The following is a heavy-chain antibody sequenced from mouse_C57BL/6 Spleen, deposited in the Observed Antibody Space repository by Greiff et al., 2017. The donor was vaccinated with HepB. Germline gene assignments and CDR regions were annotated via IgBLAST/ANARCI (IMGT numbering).Heavy chain of an antibody. CDR3: ARTGTGGYWYFDV. Sequence: EVQLVESGGGLVKPGGSLKLSCAASGFTFSDYGMHWVRQAPEKGLEWVAYISSGSSTIYYADTVKGRFTISRDNAKNTLFLQMTSLRSEDTAMYYCARTGTGGYWYFDVWGTGTTVTVSS. V-gene: IGHV5-17*01. J-gene: IGHJ1*03. CDR1: GFTFSDYG. CDR2: ISSGSSTI. D-gene: IGHD4-1*01.